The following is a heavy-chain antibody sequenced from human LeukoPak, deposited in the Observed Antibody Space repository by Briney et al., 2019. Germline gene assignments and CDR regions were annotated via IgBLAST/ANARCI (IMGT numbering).Heavy chain of an antibody. CDR3: ARGAPGTLYYYYYGMDA. Sequence: ASVKVSCKASGCTFSSYAISWVRQAPGQGLEWMGRIIPILGIANYAQKFQGRVTITADKSTSTAYMELSSLRSEDTAVYYCARGAPGTLYYYYYGMDAWGQGTTVTVSS. D-gene: IGHD1-1*01. CDR2: IIPILGIA. V-gene: IGHV1-69*04. CDR1: GCTFSSYA. J-gene: IGHJ6*02.